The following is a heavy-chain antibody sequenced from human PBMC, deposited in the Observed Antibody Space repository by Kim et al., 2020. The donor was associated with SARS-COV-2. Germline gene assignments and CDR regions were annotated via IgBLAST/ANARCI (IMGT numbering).Heavy chain of an antibody. CDR3: ASRAFDI. Sequence: SETLSLTCAVYGGSFSGYYWSWIRQPPGKGLEWIGEINHSGSTNYNPSLKSRVTISVDTSKNQFSLKLSSVTAADMAVYYCASRAFDIWGQGTMVTVSS. CDR2: INHSGST. J-gene: IGHJ3*02. CDR1: GGSFSGYY. V-gene: IGHV4-34*01.